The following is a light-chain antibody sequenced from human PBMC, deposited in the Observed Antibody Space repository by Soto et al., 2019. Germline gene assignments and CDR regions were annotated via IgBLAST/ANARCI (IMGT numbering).Light chain of an antibody. CDR3: QQGFSLPWT. CDR2: AAS. Sequence: DIQVTQSPSSLSASVGDRVTITCRASQDIKNYLNWYQRKPGTAPRLPIYAASNLHSGVPSTFSASGSGTDFALNISSLQADDFGTYYCQQGFSLPWTFGQGTKVEVK. CDR1: QDIKNY. V-gene: IGKV1-39*01. J-gene: IGKJ1*01.